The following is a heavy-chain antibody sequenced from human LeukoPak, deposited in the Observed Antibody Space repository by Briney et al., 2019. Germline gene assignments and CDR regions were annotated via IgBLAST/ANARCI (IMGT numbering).Heavy chain of an antibody. CDR3: ARGLGYCSGGSCFDDAFDI. Sequence: ASVKVSCKASGYTFTSYYMHWVRQAPGQGLEWMGIINPSGGSTSYAQKFQGRVTMTRDTSTSTVYMELSSLRSEDTAVYYCARGLGYCSGGSCFDDAFDIWGQGTMVTVSS. J-gene: IGHJ3*02. CDR2: INPSGGST. V-gene: IGHV1-46*01. CDR1: GYTFTSYY. D-gene: IGHD2-15*01.